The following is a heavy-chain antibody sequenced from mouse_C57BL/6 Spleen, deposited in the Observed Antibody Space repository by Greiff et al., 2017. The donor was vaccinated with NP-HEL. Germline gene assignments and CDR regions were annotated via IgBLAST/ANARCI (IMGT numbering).Heavy chain of an antibody. J-gene: IGHJ4*01. V-gene: IGHV1-54*01. CDR3: ARSSGSSYDYYAMDY. D-gene: IGHD1-1*01. CDR1: GYAFTNYL. CDR2: INPGSGGT. Sequence: QVQLQQSGAELVRPGTSVKVSCKASGYAFTNYLIEWVKQRPGQGLEWIGVINPGSGGTNYNEKFKGKATLTADKSSSTAYMQLSSLTSEDSAVYFCARSSGSSYDYYAMDYWGQGTSVTVSS.